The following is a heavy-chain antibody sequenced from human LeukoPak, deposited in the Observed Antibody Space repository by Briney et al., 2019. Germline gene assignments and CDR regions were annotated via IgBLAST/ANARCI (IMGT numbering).Heavy chain of an antibody. CDR3: AASGSYDNYFDY. D-gene: IGHD3-10*01. J-gene: IGHJ4*02. Sequence: GGSLRLSCAASGFTFSIYWMHWVRQAPGKGLVWVSRISSEGSSTTYADSVKGRFTISRDNAKDTLYLQMNSLRAEDTAVYYCAASGSYDNYFDYWGQGTLVTVSS. V-gene: IGHV3-74*01. CDR2: ISSEGSST. CDR1: GFTFSIYW.